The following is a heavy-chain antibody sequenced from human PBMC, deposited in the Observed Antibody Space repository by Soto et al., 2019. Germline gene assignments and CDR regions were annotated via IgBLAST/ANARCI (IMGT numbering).Heavy chain of an antibody. CDR1: GGSMRSDDYY. CDR2: IYHSGTT. Sequence: QVQLQESGPGLVKPSQTLSLTCTVSGGSMRSDDYYWSWIRQPPGKGLEWIGYIYHSGTTYYNPSLQSRVSISLDKSKNQFSLKLSSVTAADTAVYYCARVRAYSYGYEDYWGQGTLVTVSS. V-gene: IGHV4-30-4*01. D-gene: IGHD5-18*01. J-gene: IGHJ4*02. CDR3: ARVRAYSYGYEDY.